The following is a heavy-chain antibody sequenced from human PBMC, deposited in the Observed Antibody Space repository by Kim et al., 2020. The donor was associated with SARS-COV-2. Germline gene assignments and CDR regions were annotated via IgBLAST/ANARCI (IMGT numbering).Heavy chain of an antibody. V-gene: IGHV3-33*01. Sequence: KDYSDSVKGRFTISRDNTKNTLCLQMNRLRVEETAVYHWERGDSSWGMDVWGQGTTVTASS. D-gene: IGHD6-13*01. CDR3: ERGDSSWGMDV. CDR2: K. J-gene: IGHJ6*02.